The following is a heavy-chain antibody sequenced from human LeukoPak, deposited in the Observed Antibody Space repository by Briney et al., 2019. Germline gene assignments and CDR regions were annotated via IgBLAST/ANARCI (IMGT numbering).Heavy chain of an antibody. CDR3: ARDEKYDYVWGSYRYSYYFDY. D-gene: IGHD3-16*02. V-gene: IGHV3-7*01. Sequence: PGGSLRLSCAASGFTFSSYWMSWVRQAPGKGLEWVANIKQDGSEKYYVDSVKGRFTISRDNAKNSLYLQMNSLRAEDTAVYYCARDEKYDYVWGSYRYSYYFDYWGQGTLVTVSS. CDR2: IKQDGSEK. CDR1: GFTFSSYW. J-gene: IGHJ4*02.